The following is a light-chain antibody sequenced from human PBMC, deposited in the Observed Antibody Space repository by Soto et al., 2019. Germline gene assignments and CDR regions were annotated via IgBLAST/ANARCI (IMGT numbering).Light chain of an antibody. Sequence: HSVLTQPASVSGSPGQSITISCTGTSSDVGSYKLVSWYQQHPGKAPKLMISEVSKRPSGISDRFSGSKSGSTASLTISGLQAEDEADYYCCSYAGTSTHTVFGLGTQLTVL. J-gene: IGLJ7*01. CDR3: CSYAGTSTHTV. CDR2: EVS. CDR1: SSDVGSYKL. V-gene: IGLV2-23*02.